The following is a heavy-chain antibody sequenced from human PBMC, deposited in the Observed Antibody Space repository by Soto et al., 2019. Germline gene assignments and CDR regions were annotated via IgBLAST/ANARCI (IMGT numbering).Heavy chain of an antibody. D-gene: IGHD5-12*01. CDR3: ALRRGYLFPCHYYFDY. Sequence: QITLKESGPTLVKPTQTLTLTCTFSGFSLNTRGVGVGWIRQPPGKALEWLALISWDGEKRYSPSLKSRLTLTNDTSESPVVLTITNMYPVDTATYYCALRRGYLFPCHYYFDYWGQGTLVTVSS. J-gene: IGHJ4*02. CDR1: GFSLNTRGVG. V-gene: IGHV2-5*02. CDR2: ISWDGEK.